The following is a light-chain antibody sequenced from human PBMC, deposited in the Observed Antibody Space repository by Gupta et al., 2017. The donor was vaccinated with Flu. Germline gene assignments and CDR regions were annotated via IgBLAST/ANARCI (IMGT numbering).Light chain of an antibody. Sequence: PSTLSASIGDRVTITCRASQSISNWLAWYQQKPGKAPKLLIYKASNLESGVPSTFSGSGSGTEFTLIISSLHPDDFATYYCQHYSTYPLAFGGGTKVEIK. V-gene: IGKV1-5*03. CDR2: KAS. CDR1: QSISNW. J-gene: IGKJ4*01. CDR3: QHYSTYPLA.